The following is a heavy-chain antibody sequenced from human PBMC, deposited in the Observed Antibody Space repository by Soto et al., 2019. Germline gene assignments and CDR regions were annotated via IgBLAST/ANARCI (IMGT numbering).Heavy chain of an antibody. V-gene: IGHV1-69*13. CDR3: ATGVIWIGYFTVDS. CDR2: FIPVYRTL. D-gene: IGHD3-3*01. Sequence: SVKVSCKASGGSFGKSAINWVRQTPGQGLEWLGGFIPVYRTLNYAQKFQGRVTITADESTGTAYMTLSSLASDDTAVYYCATGVIWIGYFTVDSWGQGTSVTV. CDR1: GGSFGKSA. J-gene: IGHJ4*02.